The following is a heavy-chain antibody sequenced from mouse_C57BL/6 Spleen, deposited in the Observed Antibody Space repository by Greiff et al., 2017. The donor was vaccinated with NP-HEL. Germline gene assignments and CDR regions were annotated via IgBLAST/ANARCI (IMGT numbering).Heavy chain of an antibody. J-gene: IGHJ1*03. CDR1: GYTFTDYY. Sequence: VQLQQSGAELVRPGASVKLSCKASGYTFTDYYINWVKQRPGQGLEWIARIYPGSGNTYYIEKFKGKATLTAEKSSSTAYMQLSSLTSEDSAVYFCARFITTSYWYFDVWGTGTTVTVSS. V-gene: IGHV1-76*01. D-gene: IGHD1-1*01. CDR3: ARFITTSYWYFDV. CDR2: IYPGSGNT.